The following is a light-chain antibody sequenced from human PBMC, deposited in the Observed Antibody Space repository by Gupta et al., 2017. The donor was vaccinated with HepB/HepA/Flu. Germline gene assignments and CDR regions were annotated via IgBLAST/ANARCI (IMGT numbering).Light chain of an antibody. J-gene: IGLJ2*01. V-gene: IGLV2-14*03. Sequence: QSALTQPASVSGSPGQSITISCTGTRSDVGSYNYVSWYQQHPGKVPKLIIYDVSNRPSGVSDRFSGSKSGNTASLSISGLQTEDEADYYCSSYTITNTRLFGGGTKLTVL. CDR1: RSDVGSYNY. CDR3: SSYTITNTRL. CDR2: DVS.